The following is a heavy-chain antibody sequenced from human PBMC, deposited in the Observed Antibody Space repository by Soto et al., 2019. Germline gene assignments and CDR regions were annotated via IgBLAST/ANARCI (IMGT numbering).Heavy chain of an antibody. V-gene: IGHV3-9*01. Sequence: GGSLRLSCAASGFTFDDYAMHWVRQAPGKGLEWVSGISWNSGSIGYADSVKGRFTISRDNAKNSLYLQMNSLRAEDTALYYCARGGATHAFDIWGQGTMVTVSS. D-gene: IGHD1-26*01. CDR2: ISWNSGSI. J-gene: IGHJ3*02. CDR3: ARGGATHAFDI. CDR1: GFTFDDYA.